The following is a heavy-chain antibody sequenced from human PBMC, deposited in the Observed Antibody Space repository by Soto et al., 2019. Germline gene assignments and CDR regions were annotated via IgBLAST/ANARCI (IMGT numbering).Heavy chain of an antibody. CDR1: GYSISSGYY. CDR3: ARKSPLYYGMDV. J-gene: IGHJ6*02. CDR2: IYHSGST. Sequence: SETLSLTCAVSGYSISSGYYWGWIRQPPGKGLEWIGSIYHSGSTYYNPSLKSRVTISVDTSKNQFSLKLSSVTAADTAVYYCARKSPLYYGMDVWGQGTTVTVYS. V-gene: IGHV4-38-2*01.